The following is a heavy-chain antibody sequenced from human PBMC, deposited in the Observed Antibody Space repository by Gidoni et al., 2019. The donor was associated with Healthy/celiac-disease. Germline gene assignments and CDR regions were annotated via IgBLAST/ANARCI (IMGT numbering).Heavy chain of an antibody. D-gene: IGHD6-13*01. CDR3: ARLVSEQLVYLDY. V-gene: IGHV4-34*01. Sequence: QVQLQQWGAGLLKPSATLSLTCAVYGGSFSGYYWSWIRQPPGKGLEWIGEINHSGSTNYNPSLKSRVTISVDTSKNQFSLKLSSVTAADTAVYYCARLVSEQLVYLDYWGQGTLVTVS. CDR1: GGSFSGYY. J-gene: IGHJ4*02. CDR2: INHSGST.